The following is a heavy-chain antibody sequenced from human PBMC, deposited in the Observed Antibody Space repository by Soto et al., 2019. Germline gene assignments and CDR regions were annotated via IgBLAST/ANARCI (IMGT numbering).Heavy chain of an antibody. Sequence: SETLSLTCTVSGGSISSSSYYWGWIRQPPGKGLEWIGSIYYSGSTYYNPSLKSRVTISVDTSKNQFSLKLSSVTAADTAVYYCARSDGRYWGQGTLVTVSS. J-gene: IGHJ4*02. CDR1: GGSISSSSYY. V-gene: IGHV4-39*07. CDR3: ARSDGRY. CDR2: IYYSGST.